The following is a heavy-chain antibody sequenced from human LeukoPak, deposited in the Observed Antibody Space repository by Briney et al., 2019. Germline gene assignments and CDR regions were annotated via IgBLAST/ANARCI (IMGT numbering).Heavy chain of an antibody. CDR2: INHSGST. D-gene: IGHD2-15*01. J-gene: IGHJ6*03. Sequence: SETLSLTCTVSGGSISSYYWSWIRQPPGKWLEWIGEINHSGSTNYNPSLKSRVTISVDTSKNQFSLKLSSVTAADTAVYYCASFYCSGGSCYQYFSYYYMDVWGKGTTVTISS. V-gene: IGHV4-34*01. CDR3: ASFYCSGGSCYQYFSYYYMDV. CDR1: GGSISSYY.